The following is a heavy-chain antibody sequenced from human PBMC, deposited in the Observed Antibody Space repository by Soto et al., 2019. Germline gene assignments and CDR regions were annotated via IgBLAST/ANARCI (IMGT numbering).Heavy chain of an antibody. CDR3: ARDFVTVHGTFYSTFDY. D-gene: IGHD2-15*01. V-gene: IGHV3-21*01. CDR1: GFTFSTYG. Sequence: PGGSLRLSCAASGFTFSTYGMNWVRQAPGKGLEWVSSISSRGGYIHYADSVKGRFTISRDNAENSVYLQMNSLRAEDTAVYYCARDFVTVHGTFYSTFDYWGQGAQVTVSS. J-gene: IGHJ4*02. CDR2: ISSRGGYI.